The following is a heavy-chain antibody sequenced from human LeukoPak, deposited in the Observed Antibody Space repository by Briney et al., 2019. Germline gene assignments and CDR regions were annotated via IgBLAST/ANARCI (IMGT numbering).Heavy chain of an antibody. V-gene: IGHV1-2*06. CDR2: INPNSGGT. D-gene: IGHD1-26*01. CDR1: GYTFTGYY. CDR3: ARRAYSGSYGWAFYFDY. J-gene: IGHJ4*02. Sequence: ASVKVSCKASGYTFTGYYMHWVRQAPGQGLEWRGRINPNSGGTNYAQKFQGRVTMTRDTSISTACMELSRLRSDDTAVYYCARRAYSGSYGWAFYFDYWGQGTLVTVSS.